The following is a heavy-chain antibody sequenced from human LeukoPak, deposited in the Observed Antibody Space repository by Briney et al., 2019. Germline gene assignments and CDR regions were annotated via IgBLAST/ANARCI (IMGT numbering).Heavy chain of an antibody. Sequence: GGSLRLSCTASGFTFGDYAMSWVRQAAGKGLEWVGFIRSKAYGGTTEYAASVKGRFTISRDDSKSIAYLQMNSLKTEDTAVYYCTRALRFLEWLLYAPSDYWGQGTLVTVSS. CDR3: TRALRFLEWLLYAPSDY. J-gene: IGHJ4*02. V-gene: IGHV3-49*04. CDR1: GFTFGDYA. CDR2: IRSKAYGGTT. D-gene: IGHD3-3*01.